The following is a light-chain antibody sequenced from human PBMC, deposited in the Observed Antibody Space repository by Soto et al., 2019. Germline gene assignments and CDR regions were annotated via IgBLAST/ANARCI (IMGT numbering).Light chain of an antibody. CDR3: KQRSNWIT. J-gene: IGKJ5*01. V-gene: IGKV3-11*01. Sequence: EIVMPQSPATMSVSPGESSPLSGRASQSVSSYLAWYQQNPGQAPRLLIYDASNRATGIPARFSGSGSGTDFTLTISSLEPDDFAVYYRKQRSNWITFGQGTRLEIK. CDR1: QSVSSY. CDR2: DAS.